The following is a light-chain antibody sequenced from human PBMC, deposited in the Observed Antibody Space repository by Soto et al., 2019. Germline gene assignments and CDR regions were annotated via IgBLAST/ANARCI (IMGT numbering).Light chain of an antibody. CDR1: QSVSSSY. CDR3: QQYDRSPWT. CDR2: GAS. J-gene: IGKJ1*01. V-gene: IGKV3-20*01. Sequence: EIVLTQSPGTLSLSPGERATLSCRASQSVSSSYLAGHQQKPGQAPRLLIYGASSRATGIPDRFSGSGSGTDFTLTISRLEPEDFAVYYCQQYDRSPWTFGQGTKVEIK.